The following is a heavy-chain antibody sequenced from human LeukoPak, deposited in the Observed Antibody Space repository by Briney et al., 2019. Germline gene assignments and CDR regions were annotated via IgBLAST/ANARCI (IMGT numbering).Heavy chain of an antibody. J-gene: IGHJ4*02. CDR2: IRYDGSNK. CDR3: AKDGRGWPNYYFDY. Sequence: GGSLRLSCAASGFTFSSYGIHWVRQAPGKGLEWVAFIRYDGSNKYYADSVKGRFTISRDNSKNTLYLQMNSLRAEDTAVYYCAKDGRGWPNYYFDYWGQGTLVTVSS. CDR1: GFTFSSYG. D-gene: IGHD6-19*01. V-gene: IGHV3-30*02.